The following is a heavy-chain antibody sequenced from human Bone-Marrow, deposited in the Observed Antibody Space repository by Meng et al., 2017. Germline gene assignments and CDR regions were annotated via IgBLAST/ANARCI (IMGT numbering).Heavy chain of an antibody. CDR3: ARDRGYDILTGSYYYYYGMDV. CDR2: INPSGGST. Sequence: ASVKVSCKASGYTFTSYYMHWVRQAPGQGLEWMGIINPSGGSTSYAQKFQGRVAMTRDTSTSTVYMELSSLRSEDTAVYYCARDRGYDILTGSYYYYYGMDVWGQGTTVTCYS. J-gene: IGHJ6*01. V-gene: IGHV1-46*01. CDR1: GYTFTSYY. D-gene: IGHD3-9*01.